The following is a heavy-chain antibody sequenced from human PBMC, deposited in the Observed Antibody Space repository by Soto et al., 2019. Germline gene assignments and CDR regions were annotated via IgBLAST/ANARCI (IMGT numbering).Heavy chain of an antibody. CDR2: ISGSGGST. Sequence: PGGSLRLSCAASGFTFSSYAMSWVRQAPGKGLEWVSAISGSGGSTYYADSVKGRFTISRDNSKNTLYLQMNSLRAEDTAVYYCAKGSEDGDYYYYYYMDVWGKGTTVTVSS. CDR3: AKGSEDGDYYYYYYMDV. CDR1: GFTFSSYA. J-gene: IGHJ6*03. D-gene: IGHD4-17*01. V-gene: IGHV3-23*01.